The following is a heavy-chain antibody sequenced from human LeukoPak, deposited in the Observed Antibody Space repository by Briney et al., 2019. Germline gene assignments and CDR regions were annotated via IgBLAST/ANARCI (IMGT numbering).Heavy chain of an antibody. Sequence: QAGGSLRLSCAASGFTFGSYWMSWVRQAPGKGLEWVANIKQDGSEKNYVDSVKGRFTISRDDAKNSVYLQMNSLRAEDTAVYYCAAGDYLDYWGQGILVAVSS. D-gene: IGHD7-27*01. J-gene: IGHJ4*02. CDR1: GFTFGSYW. CDR2: IKQDGSEK. CDR3: AAGDYLDY. V-gene: IGHV3-7*01.